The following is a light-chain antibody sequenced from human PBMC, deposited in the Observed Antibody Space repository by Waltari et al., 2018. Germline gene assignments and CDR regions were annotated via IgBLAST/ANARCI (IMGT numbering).Light chain of an antibody. CDR1: SSDVGSYNR. CDR2: EVS. J-gene: IGLJ1*01. CDR3: SSYTSSSTWV. Sequence: QSALTQPPSVSGSPGQSATISCTGTSSDVGSYNRVSWYQQPPDTAPKLLIYEVSDRPSGLPDRFAGSKSANTAFLTISGLQAEDDADYFCSSYTSSSTWVFGTGTKVTVL. V-gene: IGLV2-18*02.